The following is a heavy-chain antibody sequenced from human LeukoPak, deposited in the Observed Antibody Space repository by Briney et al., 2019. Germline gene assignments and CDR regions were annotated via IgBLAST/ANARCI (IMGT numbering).Heavy chain of an antibody. CDR2: IRYDGSNK. D-gene: IGHD6-13*01. J-gene: IGHJ6*03. Sequence: PGGSLRLPCAASGFTFSSYGMHWVRQAPGKGLEWVAFIRYDGSNKYYADSVKGRFTISRDNSKNTLYLQMNSLRAEDTAVYYCAKRLVSGYSSSWYGYYYYMDVWGKGTTVTVSS. V-gene: IGHV3-30*02. CDR1: GFTFSSYG. CDR3: AKRLVSGYSSSWYGYYYYMDV.